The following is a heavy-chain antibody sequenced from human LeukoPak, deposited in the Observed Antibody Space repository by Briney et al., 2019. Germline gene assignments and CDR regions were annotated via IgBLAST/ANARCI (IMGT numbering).Heavy chain of an antibody. CDR1: GGTFSSYA. Sequence: SVKVSCKASGGTFSSYAISWVRQAPGQGLEWMGGIIPIFGTANYAQRFQGRVTITADESTSTAYMELSSLRSEDTAVYYCARDRLINDYYYGMDVWGQGTTVTVSS. CDR3: ARDRLINDYYYGMDV. CDR2: IIPIFGTA. V-gene: IGHV1-69*01. D-gene: IGHD3-16*01. J-gene: IGHJ6*02.